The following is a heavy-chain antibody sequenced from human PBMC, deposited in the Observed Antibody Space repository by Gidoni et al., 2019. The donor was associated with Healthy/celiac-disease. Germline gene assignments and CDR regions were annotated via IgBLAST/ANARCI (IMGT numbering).Heavy chain of an antibody. CDR1: GFTFSSYR. CDR2: ISSCSSYI. CDR3: ARTGES. J-gene: IGHJ4*02. Sequence: DVQRVEPGGGLGRPGGCGRLHCAASGFTFSSYRMNWVRRAPGKGMEWVSSISSCSSYIYYADSVTGRFTITRDNAKISLQLQMHSLRADYTAVYYCARTGESWGQGTLVTVSS. V-gene: IGHV3-21*01.